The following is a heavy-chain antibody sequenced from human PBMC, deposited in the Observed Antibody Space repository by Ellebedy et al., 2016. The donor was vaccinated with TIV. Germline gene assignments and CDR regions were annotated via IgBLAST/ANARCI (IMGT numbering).Heavy chain of an antibody. CDR3: ARDLHVAGADY. V-gene: IGHV3-74*01. CDR1: GFTFSTYW. CDR2: IKGDGSGS. Sequence: GESLKISCAASGFTFSTYWMHWVRQAPGKGLEWVSRIKGDGSGSTYPDSVKGRFTISRDNAKNTLYLQINSLRADDTAVYDCARDLHVAGADYWGQGTLVIVSS. J-gene: IGHJ4*02. D-gene: IGHD1-26*01.